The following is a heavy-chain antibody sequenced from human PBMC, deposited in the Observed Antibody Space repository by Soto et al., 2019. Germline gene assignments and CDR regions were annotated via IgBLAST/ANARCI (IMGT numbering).Heavy chain of an antibody. CDR3: ARGGGGDYMGWYFDL. V-gene: IGHV3-13*01. D-gene: IGHD4-17*01. Sequence: GGSLRLSCAASGFTFSSYDMHWVRQATGKGLEWVSAIGTAGDTYYPGSVKGRFTISRENAKNSLYLQMNSLRAGDTAVYYCARGGGGDYMGWYFDLWGRGTLVTVSS. CDR2: IGTAGDT. J-gene: IGHJ2*01. CDR1: GFTFSSYD.